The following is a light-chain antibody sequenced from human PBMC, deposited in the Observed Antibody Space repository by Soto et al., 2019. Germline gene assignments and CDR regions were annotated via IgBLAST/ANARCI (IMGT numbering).Light chain of an antibody. J-gene: IGKJ4*01. Sequence: EMVLTQSPGTLSLSPGERATLSCRASQSVSSSYLAWYQQKPGQAPRLLIYGASSRATGIPDRFSGSGSGTDFTLTIGRLEAEDLAVYYCQQYVSVPLTFGGGTKVDI. CDR3: QQYVSVPLT. V-gene: IGKV3-20*01. CDR2: GAS. CDR1: QSVSSSY.